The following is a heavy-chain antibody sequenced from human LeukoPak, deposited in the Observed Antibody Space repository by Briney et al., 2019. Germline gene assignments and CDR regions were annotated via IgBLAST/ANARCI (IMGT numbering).Heavy chain of an antibody. CDR2: IYSGGST. J-gene: IGHJ4*02. CDR3: AKISGYSYVPYYFDY. CDR1: GFTVSSNY. Sequence: GGSLRHSCAASGFTVSSNYMSWVRQAPGKGLEWVSVIYSGGSTYYAGSVKGRFTISRDNSKNTLYLQMNSLRAEDTAVYYCAKISGYSYVPYYFDYWGQGTLVTVSS. D-gene: IGHD5-18*01. V-gene: IGHV3-66*02.